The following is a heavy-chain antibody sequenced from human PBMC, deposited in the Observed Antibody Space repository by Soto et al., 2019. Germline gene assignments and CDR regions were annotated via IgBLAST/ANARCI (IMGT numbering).Heavy chain of an antibody. CDR2: INTDGSST. CDR3: AGVQPVPGPPSFSAP. V-gene: IGHV3-74*01. CDR1: GFTFSKYW. D-gene: IGHD2-2*01. Sequence: EVQLVESGGGLVQPGGSLRLSCAASGFTFSKYWMHWVRQAPEKGLVWVSRINTDGSSTTYADSVKGRFTFSRDNVKKKIYLKSNRPGAEATAVYYCAGVQPVPGPPSFSAPWGRGTLVIVSS. J-gene: IGHJ5*02.